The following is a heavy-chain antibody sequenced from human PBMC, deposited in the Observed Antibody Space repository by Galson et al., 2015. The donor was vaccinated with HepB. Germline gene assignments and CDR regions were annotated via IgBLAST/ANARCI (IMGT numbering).Heavy chain of an antibody. CDR2: IIPIFGTA. J-gene: IGHJ4*02. Sequence: SVKVSCKASGGTFSSYAISWVRQAPGQGLEWMGGIIPIFGTANYAQKFQGRVTITADESTSTAYMELSSLRSEDTAVYYCASSYDSSGYYFYYFDYWGQGTLVTVSS. V-gene: IGHV1-69*13. D-gene: IGHD3-22*01. CDR3: ASSYDSSGYYFYYFDY. CDR1: GGTFSSYA.